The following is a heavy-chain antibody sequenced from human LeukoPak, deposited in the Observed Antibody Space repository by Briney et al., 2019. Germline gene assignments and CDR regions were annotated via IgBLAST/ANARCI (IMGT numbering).Heavy chain of an antibody. V-gene: IGHV3-74*01. CDR2: ISTDGYTT. J-gene: IGHJ4*02. Sequence: GGSLRLSCAASGLAFSAYKMHWVRQAPRKGLVWVSRISTDGYTTDYADFVQGRFTASRDNTKNTWSLEMNSLRAEDTAVYYCVVGGSPGYWGQGTLVTISS. CDR1: GLAFSAYK. D-gene: IGHD2-15*01. CDR3: VVGGSPGY.